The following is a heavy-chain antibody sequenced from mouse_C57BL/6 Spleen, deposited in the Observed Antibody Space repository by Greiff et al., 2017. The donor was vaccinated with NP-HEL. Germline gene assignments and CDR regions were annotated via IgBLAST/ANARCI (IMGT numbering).Heavy chain of an antibody. J-gene: IGHJ4*01. CDR2: ISDGGSYT. CDR1: GFTFSSYA. Sequence: EVKLQESGGGLVKPGGSLKLSCAASGFTFSSYAMSWVRQTPEKRLEWVATISDGGSYTYYPDNVKGRFTISRDNAKNNLYLQMSHLKSEDTAMYYCARYYYGWAMDYWGQGTSVTVSS. V-gene: IGHV5-4*03. CDR3: ARYYYGWAMDY. D-gene: IGHD1-1*01.